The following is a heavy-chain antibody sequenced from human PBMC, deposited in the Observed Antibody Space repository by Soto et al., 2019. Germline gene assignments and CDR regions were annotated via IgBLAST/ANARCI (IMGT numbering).Heavy chain of an antibody. Sequence: QVQLVESGGGVVQPGRSLRLSCAASGFTFSSYGMHWVRQAPGKGLEWVAAIWYDGSNKYYADSVKGRFTISRDNYKTRLYLQMTGLRPEDTAGDYGASLFQGSSGYSHTCDYWGQGTLVTVSS. V-gene: IGHV3-33*01. CDR1: GFTFSSYG. D-gene: IGHD3-22*01. CDR3: ASLFQGSSGYSHTCDY. CDR2: IWYDGSNK. J-gene: IGHJ4*02.